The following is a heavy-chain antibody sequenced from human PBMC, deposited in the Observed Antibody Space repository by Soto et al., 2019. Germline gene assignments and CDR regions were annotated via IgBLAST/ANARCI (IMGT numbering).Heavy chain of an antibody. CDR3: ASVSLRSNWFDP. Sequence: GASVKVSCKASGYTFTSYGMHWVRQAPGQRLEWMGWISAYNGNTKYSQKFQGRVTSTTDTSTSTAYMELRSLRSEDTAVYYCASVSLRSNWFDPWGQGTLVTVSS. J-gene: IGHJ5*02. V-gene: IGHV1-3*01. CDR1: GYTFTSYG. D-gene: IGHD4-17*01. CDR2: ISAYNGNT.